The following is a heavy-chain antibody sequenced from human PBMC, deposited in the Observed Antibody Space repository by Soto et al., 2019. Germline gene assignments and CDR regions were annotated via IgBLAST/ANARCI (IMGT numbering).Heavy chain of an antibody. CDR1: GFSLSTSGVG. D-gene: IGHD4-17*01. V-gene: IGHV2-5*02. CDR3: AHRQDYGAFDGFDY. CDR2: IYWDDDK. J-gene: IGHJ4*02. Sequence: QITLKESGPTLVKPTQTLTLTCTFSGFSLSTSGVGVGWIRQPPGKALEWLALIYWDDDKRYSPSLKSRLTTXKXTXXNQVVLTMTNMDPVDTATYYCAHRQDYGAFDGFDYWGQGTLVTVSS.